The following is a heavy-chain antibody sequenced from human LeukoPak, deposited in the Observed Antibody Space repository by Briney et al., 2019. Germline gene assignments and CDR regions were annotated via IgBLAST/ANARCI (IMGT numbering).Heavy chain of an antibody. CDR3: TREADSSGYLSWFDP. J-gene: IGHJ5*02. CDR1: GFTFGDYA. V-gene: IGHV3-49*03. D-gene: IGHD3-22*01. Sequence: GGSLRLSCTASGFTFGDYAMSWFRQAPGKGLEWVGFIRSKAYGGTTEYAASVKGRFTISRDDSKSIAYLQMNSLKTEDTAVYYCTREADSSGYLSWFDPWGQGTPVTVSS. CDR2: IRSKAYGGTT.